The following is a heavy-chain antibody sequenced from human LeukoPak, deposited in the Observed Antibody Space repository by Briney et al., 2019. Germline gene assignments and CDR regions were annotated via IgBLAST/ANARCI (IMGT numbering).Heavy chain of an antibody. J-gene: IGHJ6*03. D-gene: IGHD4-23*01. CDR3: ARDGDTVLTRGYYYYMDV. CDR1: GFTFSSYA. V-gene: IGHV3-30*04. CDR2: ISYDGSNK. Sequence: GGSLRLSCAASGFTFSSYAMHWVRQVPGKGLEWVAVISYDGSNKYYADSVKGRFTISRDNSKNTLYLQINSLRAEDTALYYCARDGDTVLTRGYYYYMDVWGKGTTVTVSS.